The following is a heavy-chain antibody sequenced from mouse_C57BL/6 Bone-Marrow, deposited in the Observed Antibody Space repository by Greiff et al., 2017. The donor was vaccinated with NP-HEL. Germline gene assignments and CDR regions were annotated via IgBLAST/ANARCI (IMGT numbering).Heavy chain of an antibody. CDR2: IYPRSGNT. V-gene: IGHV1-81*01. CDR3: AREDYGNYVDY. D-gene: IGHD2-1*01. J-gene: IGHJ2*01. Sequence: QVQLQQSGAELARPGASVKLSCKASGYTFTSYGISWVKQRTGQGLEWFGEIYPRSGNTYYNEKFKGKATLTADKSSSTAYMELRSLTSEDSAVYFCAREDYGNYVDYWGQGTTLTVSS. CDR1: GYTFTSYG.